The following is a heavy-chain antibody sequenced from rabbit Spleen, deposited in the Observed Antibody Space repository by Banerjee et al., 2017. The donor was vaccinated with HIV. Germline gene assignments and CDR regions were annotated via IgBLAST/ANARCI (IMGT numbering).Heavy chain of an antibody. CDR3: ARALYSGTVNNL. D-gene: IGHD1-1*01. CDR1: GFSFSSSYY. CDR2: IYTSSGST. Sequence: QEQLVESGGGLVQPEGSLTLTCTASGFSFSSSYYMCWVRQAPGKGLELIACIYTSSGSTYYATWVKGRFTISKTSSTTVTLQMTSLTAADTATYFCARALYSGTVNNLWGPGTLVTV. V-gene: IGHV1S45*01. J-gene: IGHJ4*01.